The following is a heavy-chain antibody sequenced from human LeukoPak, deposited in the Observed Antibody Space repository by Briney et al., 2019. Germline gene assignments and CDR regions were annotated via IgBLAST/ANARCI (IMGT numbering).Heavy chain of an antibody. D-gene: IGHD3-22*01. J-gene: IGHJ4*02. V-gene: IGHV1-18*01. CDR2: ISPYNGNT. CDR3: ARGSPPRVYYDRSGYYSYYFDY. Sequence: GASVKVSFKASGYTFTNYGISWVRQAPGQGLEWMGWISPYNGNTIYAQKLQGRVTMTTDTSTSTAYMELRSLRSDDTAVYYCARGSPPRVYYDRSGYYSYYFDYWGQGTLVTVSS. CDR1: GYTFTNYG.